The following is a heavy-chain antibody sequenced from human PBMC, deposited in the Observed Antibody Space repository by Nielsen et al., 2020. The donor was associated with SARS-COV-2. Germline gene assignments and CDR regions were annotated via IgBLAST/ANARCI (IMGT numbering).Heavy chain of an antibody. J-gene: IGHJ6*02. CDR3: ACGGPYYYYGMDV. CDR2: IYYSGST. Sequence: GSLRPSCTVSGGSISSYYWSWIRQPPGKGLEWIGYIYYSGSTNYNPSLKSRVTISVDTSKNQFSLKLSSVTAADTAVYYCACGGPYYYYGMDVWGQGTTVTVSS. V-gene: IGHV4-59*01. D-gene: IGHD3-10*01. CDR1: GGSISSYY.